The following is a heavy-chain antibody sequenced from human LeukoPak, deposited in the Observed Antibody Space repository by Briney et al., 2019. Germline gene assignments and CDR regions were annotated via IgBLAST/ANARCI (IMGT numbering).Heavy chain of an antibody. CDR1: GGSISSYY. Sequence: PSETLSPTCTVSGGSISSYYWSWIRQPAGKGLEWIGRIYTSGSTNYNPSLKSRVTMSVDTSKNQFSLKLSSVTAADTAVYYCAVVVVPAANAEYFQHWGQGTLVTVSS. V-gene: IGHV4-4*07. J-gene: IGHJ1*01. D-gene: IGHD2-2*01. CDR2: IYTSGST. CDR3: AVVVVPAANAEYFQH.